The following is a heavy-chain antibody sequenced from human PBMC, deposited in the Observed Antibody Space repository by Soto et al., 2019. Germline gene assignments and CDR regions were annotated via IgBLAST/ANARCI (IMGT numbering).Heavy chain of an antibody. CDR1: GYTFTSYY. V-gene: IGHV1-46*01. CDR3: ARDGGLIGDSSGSYYFDY. J-gene: IGHJ4*02. CDR2: INPSGGST. D-gene: IGHD3-22*01. Sequence: GASVKVSCKASGYTFTSYYMHWVRQAPGQGLEWMAIINPSGGSTSYAQKFQGRVTMTRDTSTSTVYMELSSLRSEDTAVYYCARDGGLIGDSSGSYYFDYWGQGTLVTVSS.